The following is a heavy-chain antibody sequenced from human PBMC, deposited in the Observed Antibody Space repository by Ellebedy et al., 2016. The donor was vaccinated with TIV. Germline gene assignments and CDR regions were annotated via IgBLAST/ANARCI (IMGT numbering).Heavy chain of an antibody. Sequence: GGSLRLXXAASGFTFSSYSMNWVRQAPGKGLEWVSSISSSSSYIYYADSVKGRFTISRDNAKNSLYLQMSSLRAEDTAVYYCARSLGDYYDSSGYRTHFDYWGQGTLVTVSS. J-gene: IGHJ4*02. CDR2: ISSSSSYI. V-gene: IGHV3-21*01. CDR3: ARSLGDYYDSSGYRTHFDY. CDR1: GFTFSSYS. D-gene: IGHD3-22*01.